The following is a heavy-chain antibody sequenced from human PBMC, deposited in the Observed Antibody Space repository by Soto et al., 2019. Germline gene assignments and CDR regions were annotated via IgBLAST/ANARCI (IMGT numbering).Heavy chain of an antibody. CDR2: IYPGDSDT. CDR1: GYSFANYW. V-gene: IGHV5-51*01. D-gene: IGHD3-10*01. J-gene: IGHJ6*02. Sequence: ESLKISCQGSGYSFANYWIAWVRQMPGKGLEWVGVIYPGDSDTRYSPSFRGQVTISADKSISHVYLQWSSLKASDTAMYYCARNRLRQYYYGMDVWGQGTTVTVSS. CDR3: ARNRLRQYYYGMDV.